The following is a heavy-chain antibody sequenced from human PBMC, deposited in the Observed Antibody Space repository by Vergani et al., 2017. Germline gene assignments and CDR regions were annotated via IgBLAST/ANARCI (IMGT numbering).Heavy chain of an antibody. J-gene: IGHJ6*03. CDR2: VSTGTKSQ. CDR1: GFDFSSYI. Sequence: QLVESGGGWVQPGGSLRLSCVVSGFDFSSYIMNWVRQAPGKGLEWVSFVSTGTKSQSYAESVKGRFTISRDSAKNSLYLQMNSLRAEDTAVYYCARVLQQNWRAYMDVWGKGTTVTVSS. V-gene: IGHV3-48*01. D-gene: IGHD3-3*01. CDR3: ARVLQQNWRAYMDV.